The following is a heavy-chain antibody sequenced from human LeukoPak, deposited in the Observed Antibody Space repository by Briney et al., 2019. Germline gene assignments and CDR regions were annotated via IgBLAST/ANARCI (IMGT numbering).Heavy chain of an antibody. CDR3: ARDAQRGFDYSNSLEY. Sequence: GGSLRLSCAASGFIYSHYGMHWVRQSPGKGLEWVAVIWSDGSNRFYAGSVKGRFTISRDNSQNTLFLQMNSLRAEDTAMYYCARDAQRGFDYSNSLEYWGHGTLVTVSS. V-gene: IGHV3-33*01. CDR1: GFIYSHYG. CDR2: IWSDGSNR. D-gene: IGHD4-11*01. J-gene: IGHJ4*01.